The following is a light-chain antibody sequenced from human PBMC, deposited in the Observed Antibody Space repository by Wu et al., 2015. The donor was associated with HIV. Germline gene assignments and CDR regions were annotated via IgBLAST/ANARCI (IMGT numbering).Light chain of an antibody. CDR2: AAS. CDR3: QQYNSYLGT. CDR1: QTISSH. V-gene: IGKV1-5*01. Sequence: DIQMTQSPSSLSASIGDTVTINCRASQTISSHLNWYQQKPGQAPKLLIYAASSLQSGVPSRFSGSGSGTEFTLTISSLQPDDFATYYCQQYNSYLGTFGQGTKVEIK. J-gene: IGKJ1*01.